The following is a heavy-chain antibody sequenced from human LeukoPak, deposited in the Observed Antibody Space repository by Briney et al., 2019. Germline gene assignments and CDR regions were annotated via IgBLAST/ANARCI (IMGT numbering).Heavy chain of an antibody. CDR2: IIPIFGTA. CDR3: ARAGSTGFDYYYMDV. D-gene: IGHD3-10*01. V-gene: IGHV1-69*05. Sequence: ASVKASCKASGGTFSSYAISWVRQAPGQGLEWMGGIIPIFGTANYAQKFQGRVTITTDESTSTAYMELSSLRSEDTAVYYCARAGSTGFDYYYMDVWGKGTTVTVSS. CDR1: GGTFSSYA. J-gene: IGHJ6*03.